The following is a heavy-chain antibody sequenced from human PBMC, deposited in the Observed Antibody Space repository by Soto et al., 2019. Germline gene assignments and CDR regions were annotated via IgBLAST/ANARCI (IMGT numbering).Heavy chain of an antibody. Sequence: PSETLSLTCTVSGGSISSYYWSWIRQPPGKGLEWIGYIYYSGSTNYNPSLKSRVTISVDRSKNQFSLKLSSVTAADTAVYYCARAQMATIYYFAYWGQGTLVTVSS. D-gene: IGHD5-12*01. J-gene: IGHJ4*02. CDR2: IYYSGST. V-gene: IGHV4-59*12. CDR3: ARAQMATIYYFAY. CDR1: GGSISSYY.